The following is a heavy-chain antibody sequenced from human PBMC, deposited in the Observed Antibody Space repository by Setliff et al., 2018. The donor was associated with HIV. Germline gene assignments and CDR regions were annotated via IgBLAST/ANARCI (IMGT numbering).Heavy chain of an antibody. V-gene: IGHV3-48*03. D-gene: IGHD5-18*01. J-gene: IGHJ4*02. CDR2: ISSSGSTI. Sequence: LRLSCAASGFTFSSYEMIWVRQAPGKGLEWVSYISSSGSTIYYAESVKGRFTISRDNAKNSLYLQMNSLRAEDTAVYYCARVAAYGYLSHYFDYWGQGTLVTVSS. CDR1: GFTFSSYE. CDR3: ARVAAYGYLSHYFDY.